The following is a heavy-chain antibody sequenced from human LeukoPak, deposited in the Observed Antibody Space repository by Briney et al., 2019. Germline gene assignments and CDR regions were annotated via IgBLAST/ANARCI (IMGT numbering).Heavy chain of an antibody. J-gene: IGHJ4*02. V-gene: IGHV3-7*01. Sequence: PGGSLRLSCVASGFTFSIYWMSWVRQAPGRGPEWLAIIKEDGSVIWDVESVRGRFTISRDNAKSSVYLEMNSLRAEGTAVYYCARGSGRQQLEQNYWGQGNLVTVSS. CDR2: IKEDGSVI. D-gene: IGHD6-13*01. CDR3: ARGSGRQQLEQNY. CDR1: GFTFSIYW.